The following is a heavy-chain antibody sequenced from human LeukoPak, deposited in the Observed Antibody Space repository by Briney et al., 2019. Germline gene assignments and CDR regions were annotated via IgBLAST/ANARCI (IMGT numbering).Heavy chain of an antibody. V-gene: IGHV3-23*01. CDR2: ISGSGGST. J-gene: IGHJ4*02. Sequence: PGGTLRLSCAASGFTFSSYGMSWVRQAPGKGLEWVSAISGSGGSTYYADSVKGRFAISRDNSKNTLCLQMNSLRAEDTAVYYCAKDLEMATNFDYWGQGTLVTVSS. CDR1: GFTFSSYG. CDR3: AKDLEMATNFDY. D-gene: IGHD5-24*01.